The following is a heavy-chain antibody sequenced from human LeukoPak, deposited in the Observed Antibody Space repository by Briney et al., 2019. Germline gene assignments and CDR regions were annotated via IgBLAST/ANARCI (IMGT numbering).Heavy chain of an antibody. V-gene: IGHV3-9*01. J-gene: IGHJ4*02. CDR3: AKARGSRYCSGGSCYGYFDY. D-gene: IGHD2-15*01. CDR2: ISWNSGSI. CDR1: GFTFYDYA. Sequence: GRSLRLSCAASGFTFYDYAMHWVRHAPGKGLEWVSGISWNSGSIGYADSVKGRFTISRDNAKNSLYLQMNSLRAEDTALYYCAKARGSRYCSGGSCYGYFDYWGQGTLVTVSS.